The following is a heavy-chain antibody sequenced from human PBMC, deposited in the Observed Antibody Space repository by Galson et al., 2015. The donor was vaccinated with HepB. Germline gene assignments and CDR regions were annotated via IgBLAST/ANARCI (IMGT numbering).Heavy chain of an antibody. CDR2: ISGSGGST. V-gene: IGHV3-23*01. J-gene: IGHJ6*03. CDR3: ARSGTVTKDYYYYYYMDV. CDR1: GFTFSSYA. Sequence: SLRLSCAASGFTFSSYAMSWVRQAPGKGLEWVSAISGSGGSTYYADSVKGRFTISRDNSKNTLYLQMNSLRAEDTAVYYCARSGTVTKDYYYYYYMDVWGKGTTVTVSS. D-gene: IGHD4-11*01.